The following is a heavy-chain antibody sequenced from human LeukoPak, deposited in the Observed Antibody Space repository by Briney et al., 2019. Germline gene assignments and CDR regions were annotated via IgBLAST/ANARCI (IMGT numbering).Heavy chain of an antibody. CDR1: GFTFSSYG. CDR3: ATPGGYGDYAPFDY. V-gene: IGHV3-30*03. J-gene: IGHJ4*02. D-gene: IGHD4-17*01. CDR2: ISYDGSNK. Sequence: PGGSLRLSCAASGFTFSSYGMHWVRQAPGKGLEWVAVISYDGSNKYYADSVKGRFTISRDNSKNTLYLQMNGLRAEDTAVYYCATPGGYGDYAPFDYWGQGTLVTVSS.